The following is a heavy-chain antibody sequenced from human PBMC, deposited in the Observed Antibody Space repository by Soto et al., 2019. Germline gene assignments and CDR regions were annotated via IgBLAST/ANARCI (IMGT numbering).Heavy chain of an antibody. Sequence: VGSLRLSCTASGLPHSNFAMMWVRQAPGKGLECISGIYGSGRGIEYADSVKGRFTISRDNSKNTVYLQMTDLRVDDTAVYYCAKDAVYNDGLWLMDHRGQGTQVTVSS. CDR2: IYGSGRGI. D-gene: IGHD2-21*01. V-gene: IGHV3-23*05. J-gene: IGHJ4*02. CDR1: GLPHSNFA. CDR3: AKDAVYNDGLWLMDH.